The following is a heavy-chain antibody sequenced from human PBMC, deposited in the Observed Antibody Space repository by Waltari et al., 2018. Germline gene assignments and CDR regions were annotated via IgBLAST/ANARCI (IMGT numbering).Heavy chain of an antibody. V-gene: IGHV3-30*09. CDR3: GRGHISFDFDY. D-gene: IGHD3-16*01. CDR2: ISNDGSRQ. CDR1: AFSFSSFG. Sequence: QVQLVESGGGVVQPGRSLRLYCAASAFSFSSFGMHWVRLAPGKGLEWLAFISNDGSRQQYADSVKGRFAISRDNSMNTLYLQMNSLRAEDTAIYYCGRGHISFDFDYWGQGTLVSVSS. J-gene: IGHJ4*02.